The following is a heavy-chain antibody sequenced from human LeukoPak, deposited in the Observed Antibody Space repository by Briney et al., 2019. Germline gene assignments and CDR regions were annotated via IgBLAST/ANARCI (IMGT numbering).Heavy chain of an antibody. Sequence: ASVKVSCKISGYTLTELSMHWVRQAPGKGLEWMGGFDPEDGETIYAQKFQGRVTMTEDTSTDTAYMELSSLRSEDTAVYYCATERGMVRGLGGYGMDVWGKGTTVTVSS. CDR3: ATERGMVRGLGGYGMDV. V-gene: IGHV1-24*01. CDR1: GYTLTELS. CDR2: FDPEDGET. D-gene: IGHD3-10*01. J-gene: IGHJ6*04.